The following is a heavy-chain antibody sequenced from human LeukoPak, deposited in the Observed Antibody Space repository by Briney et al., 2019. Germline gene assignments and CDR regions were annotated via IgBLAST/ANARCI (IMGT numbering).Heavy chain of an antibody. J-gene: IGHJ4*02. CDR3: ARDLGTGIAHEGYFDY. Sequence: ASVKVSCKASGYTFTGYYMHWVRQAPGQGLEWMGWISAYNGNTNYAQKLQGRVTMTTDTSTSTAYMELRSLRSDDTAVYYCARDLGTGIAHEGYFDYWGQGTLVTVSS. CDR2: ISAYNGNT. D-gene: IGHD6-13*01. CDR1: GYTFTGYY. V-gene: IGHV1-18*04.